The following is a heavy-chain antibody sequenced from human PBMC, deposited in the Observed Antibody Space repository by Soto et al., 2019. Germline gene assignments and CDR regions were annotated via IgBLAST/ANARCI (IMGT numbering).Heavy chain of an antibody. D-gene: IGHD2-2*01. V-gene: IGHV3-30*18. CDR2: ISYDGSNK. J-gene: IGHJ6*02. Sequence: QVQLVESGGGVVQPGRSLRLSCAASGFTFSSYGMHWVRQAPGKGLEWVAVISYDGSNKYYADSVNGRFTISRDNSNNTLYLQMNSLRAEDTAVYYCAKGPAIVLVPAAMNYYYGMDVWGQGTTVTVSS. CDR3: AKGPAIVLVPAAMNYYYGMDV. CDR1: GFTFSSYG.